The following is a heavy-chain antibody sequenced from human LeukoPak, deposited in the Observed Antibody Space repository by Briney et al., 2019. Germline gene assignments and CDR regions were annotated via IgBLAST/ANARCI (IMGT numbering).Heavy chain of an antibody. V-gene: IGHV4-4*07. CDR2: IYTSGST. D-gene: IGHD3-22*01. CDR3: ARVDTMIVAFDI. J-gene: IGHJ3*02. Sequence: PSETLSLTSALSGGSTSSYYWSWIRQPAGKGLEWIGRIYTSGSTNYNPSLKSRVTMSVDTSKNQFSLKLSSVTAADTAVYYCARVDTMIVAFDIWGQGTMVTVS. CDR1: GGSTSSYY.